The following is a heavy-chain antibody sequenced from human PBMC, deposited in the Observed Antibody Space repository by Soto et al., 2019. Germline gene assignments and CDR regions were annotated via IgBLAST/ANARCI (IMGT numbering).Heavy chain of an antibody. CDR1: GFTFSHVW. J-gene: IGHJ4*02. Sequence: PGGSLRLSCAASGFTFSHVWMSWVRQAPGKGLEWVGRIKRKTDGGKIDYAAPVNGRFTISKDDSKNTLYVQMNSLITDDTAVYYFATEQDCISTSCPGTFECWGQGTLVTVSS. CDR3: ATEQDCISTSCPGTFEC. D-gene: IGHD2-2*01. CDR2: IKRKTDGGKI. V-gene: IGHV3-15*05.